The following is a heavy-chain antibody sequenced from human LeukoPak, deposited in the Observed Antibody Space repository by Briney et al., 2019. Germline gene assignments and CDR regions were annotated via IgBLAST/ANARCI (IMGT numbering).Heavy chain of an antibody. CDR2: IYHSGST. V-gene: IGHV4-39*07. D-gene: IGHD3-3*01. Sequence: SETLSLTCTVSGGSISSGYYYWSWIRQPPGKGLEWIGSIYHSGSTYYNPSLKSRVTISVDTSKNQFSLKLSSVTAADTAVYYCARDERLLSFLKWGQGTLVTVSS. J-gene: IGHJ4*02. CDR1: GGSISSGYYY. CDR3: ARDERLLSFLK.